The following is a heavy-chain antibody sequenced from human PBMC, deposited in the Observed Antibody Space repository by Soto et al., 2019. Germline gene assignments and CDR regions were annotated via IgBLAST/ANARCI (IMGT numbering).Heavy chain of an antibody. Sequence: QVQLQESGPGLVKPSETLSLTCTVSGGSISSYYWSWIRQPPGKGLEWIGYIYYSGSTNYNPSLKSRVTISVDTSKKQFSLKLSSVTAADTAVYYWARAGLYYDFWSGYYMDVWGQGTTVTVSS. CDR1: GGSISSYY. D-gene: IGHD3-3*01. J-gene: IGHJ6*02. V-gene: IGHV4-59*01. CDR2: IYYSGST. CDR3: ARAGLYYDFWSGYYMDV.